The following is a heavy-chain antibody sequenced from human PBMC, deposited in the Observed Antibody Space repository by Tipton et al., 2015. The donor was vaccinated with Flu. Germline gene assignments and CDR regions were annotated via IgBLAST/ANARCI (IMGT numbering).Heavy chain of an antibody. V-gene: IGHV4-59*08. J-gene: IGHJ4*02. Sequence: TLSLTCTVSGVSISDFWWTWIRQPPGKGLEWIGYFSYTGSTDYNPSLKSRVTISVDTAKNQFSQRLSSVTAADTAVYYCARSTYHYGSGSSDYWGQGTLVTVSS. D-gene: IGHD3-10*01. CDR2: FSYTGST. CDR1: GVSISDFW. CDR3: ARSTYHYGSGSSDY.